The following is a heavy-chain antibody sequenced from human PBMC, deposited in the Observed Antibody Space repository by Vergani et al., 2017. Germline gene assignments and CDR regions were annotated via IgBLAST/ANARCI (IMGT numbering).Heavy chain of an antibody. Sequence: QVQLVESGGGLVKPGGSLRLSCAASGFTFSDYYMSWIRQAPGKGLEWVSYISSSGSTIYYADSVKGRFTISRDNAKNSLYLQMNSLRAEDTAVYYCAREGSLDYDYVWGSYRHLNWLDVWGQGTTVTVSS. CDR1: GFTFSDYY. J-gene: IGHJ6*02. CDR2: ISSSGSTI. CDR3: AREGSLDYDYVWGSYRHLNWLDV. D-gene: IGHD3-16*02. V-gene: IGHV3-11*01.